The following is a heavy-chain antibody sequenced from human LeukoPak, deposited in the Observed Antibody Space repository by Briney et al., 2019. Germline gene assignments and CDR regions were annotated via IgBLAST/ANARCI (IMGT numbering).Heavy chain of an antibody. Sequence: SETLSLTCTVSGGSISSSSYYWGWIRQPPGKGLEWIGSIYYSVSTYYNPSLKSRVTISVDTSKNQFSLKLSSVTAADTAVYYCAREYCSSTRCYLPYYYYYMDVWGKGTTVTVSS. V-gene: IGHV4-39*07. J-gene: IGHJ6*03. CDR2: IYYSVST. CDR3: AREYCSSTRCYLPYYYYYMDV. D-gene: IGHD2-2*01. CDR1: GGSISSSSYY.